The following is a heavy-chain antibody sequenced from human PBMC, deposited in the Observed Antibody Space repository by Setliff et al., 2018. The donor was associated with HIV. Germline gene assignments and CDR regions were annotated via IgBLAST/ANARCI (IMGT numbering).Heavy chain of an antibody. CDR3: ARMVRGLILRGYHYHADV. CDR1: GGSFDNYF. V-gene: IGHV4-34*01. J-gene: IGHJ6*04. CDR2: ITHSEGT. D-gene: IGHD3-10*01. Sequence: SETLSLTCAVYGGSFDNYFWTWIRQSPERGLEWIGEITHSEGTTYSPYLKSRLTISLDTSKNQISLKLTSVTAVDTAVYYCARMVRGLILRGYHYHADVWGKGTTVTVSS.